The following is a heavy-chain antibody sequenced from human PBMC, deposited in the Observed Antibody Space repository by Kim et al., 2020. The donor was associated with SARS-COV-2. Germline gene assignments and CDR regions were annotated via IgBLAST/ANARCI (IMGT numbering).Heavy chain of an antibody. V-gene: IGHV4-59*08. Sequence: GRTIYNPSLKSRVTISVDTSKNQLSRRLSSVTAADTAVYYCARRGEYFDFWGQGTLVTVSS. CDR2: GRT. J-gene: IGHJ4*02. CDR3: ARRGEYFDF.